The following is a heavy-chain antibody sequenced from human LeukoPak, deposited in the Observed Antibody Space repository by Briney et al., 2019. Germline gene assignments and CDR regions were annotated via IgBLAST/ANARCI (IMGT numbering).Heavy chain of an antibody. J-gene: IGHJ4*02. V-gene: IGHV4-59*01. CDR3: ARARPDAAMAVDY. CDR1: GGSISTYY. Sequence: SETLSLTCTVSGGSISTYYWSWVRLPPGKGLEWIGYIYNSGSTKYNPSLKSRVTVSVDTSKNQLSLKLSSVTAADTAVYYCARARPDAAMAVDYWGQGTLVTVSS. CDR2: IYNSGST. D-gene: IGHD1-14*01.